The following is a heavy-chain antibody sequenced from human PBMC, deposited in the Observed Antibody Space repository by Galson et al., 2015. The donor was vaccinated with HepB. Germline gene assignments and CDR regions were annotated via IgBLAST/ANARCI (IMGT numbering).Heavy chain of an antibody. CDR1: GFSLSTSGMC. CDR3: ARIRYYDSSGYFASVFDY. D-gene: IGHD3-22*01. CDR2: IDWDDDK. J-gene: IGHJ4*02. V-gene: IGHV2-70*11. Sequence: PALVKPTQTLTLTCTFSGFSLSTSGMCVSWIRQPPGKALEWLARIDWDDDKYYSTSLKTRLTISKDTSKNQVVLTMTNMDPVDTATYYCARIRYYDSSGYFASVFDYWGQGTLVTVSS.